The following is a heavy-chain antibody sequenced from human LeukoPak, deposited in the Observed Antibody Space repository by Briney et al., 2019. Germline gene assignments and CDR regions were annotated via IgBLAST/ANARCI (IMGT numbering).Heavy chain of an antibody. Sequence: GGSLRLSCAASEFTFSAYWMHWVRQAPGKGLVWVSRIRGDGSMKNYAYSVKGRFTISRDNAKNTLYLQMNSMRLEDTAVYYCARENLAAAADYWGQGTVVTVSS. CDR3: ARENLAAAADY. J-gene: IGHJ4*02. D-gene: IGHD6-25*01. CDR2: IRGDGSMK. CDR1: EFTFSAYW. V-gene: IGHV3-74*01.